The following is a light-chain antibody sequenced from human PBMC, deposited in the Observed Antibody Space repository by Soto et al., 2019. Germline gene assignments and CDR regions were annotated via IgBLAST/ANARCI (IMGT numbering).Light chain of an antibody. CDR3: AAWDDSLNAPL. CDR2: YDD. V-gene: IGLV1-36*01. CDR1: SSNIGNNA. J-gene: IGLJ3*02. Sequence: QSVLTQPPSVSAAPRQSVTISCSGSSSNIGNNAVNWYQQLPGKAPKLLVHYDDRVASGVSHRFSGSKSGTSASLAISGLQSEDEADYYCAAWDDSLNAPLFGGGTKLTVL.